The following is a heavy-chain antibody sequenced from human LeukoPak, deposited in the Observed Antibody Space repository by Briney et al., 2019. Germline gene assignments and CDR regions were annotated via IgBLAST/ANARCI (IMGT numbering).Heavy chain of an antibody. D-gene: IGHD3-22*01. CDR1: GFTFSDYY. CDR3: AREPYFYMDV. CDR2: ISSSGSTI. Sequence: PGGSLRLSCAASGFTFSDYYISWIRQAPGEVLEWVSYISSSGSTIYYADSVKGRFTISRDNAKNSLYLQMNSLRAEDTAVYYCAREPYFYMDVWGKGTTVTVSS. J-gene: IGHJ6*04. V-gene: IGHV3-11*01.